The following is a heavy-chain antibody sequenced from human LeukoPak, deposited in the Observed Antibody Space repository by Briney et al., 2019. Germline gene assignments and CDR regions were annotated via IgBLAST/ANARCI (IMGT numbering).Heavy chain of an antibody. Sequence: GRSLRLSCAASGFTFDVYAMHWVRQAPGKGLEWVSGISWNSGTIGYADSVKGRFTISRDNAKNSLYLQMNSLRDDDMALYYCARGNSGSYSQDWFDPWGQGTLVTVSS. D-gene: IGHD1-26*01. CDR3: ARGNSGSYSQDWFDP. CDR1: GFTFDVYA. V-gene: IGHV3-9*03. J-gene: IGHJ5*02. CDR2: ISWNSGTI.